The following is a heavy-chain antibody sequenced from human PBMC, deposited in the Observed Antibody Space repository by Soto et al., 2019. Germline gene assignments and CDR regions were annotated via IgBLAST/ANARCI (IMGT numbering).Heavy chain of an antibody. CDR3: ASLGSTYYYDSSGYPGY. Sequence: GASVKVSCKASGGTFSSYTISWVRQAPGQGLEWMGRIIPILGIANYAQKFQGRVTITADKSTSTAYMELSSLRSEDTAVYYCASLGSTYYYDSSGYPGYRGQGTLVTVSS. CDR2: IIPILGIA. J-gene: IGHJ4*02. D-gene: IGHD3-22*01. V-gene: IGHV1-69*02. CDR1: GGTFSSYT.